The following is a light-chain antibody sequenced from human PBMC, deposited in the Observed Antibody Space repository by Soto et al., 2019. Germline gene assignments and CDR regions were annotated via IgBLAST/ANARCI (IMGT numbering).Light chain of an antibody. J-gene: IGKJ2*01. CDR3: QQTYSTPYT. V-gene: IGKV1-39*01. CDR1: QTISSY. CDR2: GAT. Sequence: DLQMTQSPSSLSASVGHRVTISCRASQTISSYLNWYQQKPGKAPNLLIYGATSLQSGVPSRFSGSGSGTDFTLTISSLEPEDFATYYCQQTYSTPYTFGQGTRVEIK.